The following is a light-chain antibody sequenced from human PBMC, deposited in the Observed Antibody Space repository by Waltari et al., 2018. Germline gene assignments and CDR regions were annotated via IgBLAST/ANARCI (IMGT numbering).Light chain of an antibody. CDR1: TRDIGAYNY. Sequence: QSALTQPASVSGSPRQSLTLSCAGPTRDIGAYNYVPWYQQHPGKAPKLMIFGVKNRPAGGSNRFAGSKSGNTGSLAISGLQAEDEADYYCSSYARSTALLFGGGTRLTVL. J-gene: IGLJ2*01. V-gene: IGLV2-14*03. CDR3: SSYARSTALL. CDR2: GVK.